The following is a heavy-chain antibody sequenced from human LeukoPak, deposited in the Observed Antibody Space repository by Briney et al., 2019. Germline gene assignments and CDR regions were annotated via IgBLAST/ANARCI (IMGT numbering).Heavy chain of an antibody. V-gene: IGHV3-30*18. CDR1: GFTFSSYG. CDR2: ISYDGSHE. D-gene: IGHD2-15*01. CDR3: AKVAQGLHYFDY. J-gene: IGHJ4*02. Sequence: GGSLRLSCAASGFTFSSYGMHWVRQAPGKGLEWVAVISYDGSHEYYGDSVKGRFTISRDNSKNALYLQMNSLRVEDAAVFYCAKVAQGLHYFDYWGQGTLVTGSS.